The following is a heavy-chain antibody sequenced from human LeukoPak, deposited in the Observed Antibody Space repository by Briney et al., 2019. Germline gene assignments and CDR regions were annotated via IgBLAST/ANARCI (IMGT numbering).Heavy chain of an antibody. CDR1: GFTFSGSA. D-gene: IGHD3-22*01. CDR3: TRISMIVETFDI. V-gene: IGHV3-73*01. Sequence: RGSLRLSCAASGFTFSGSAMHWVRQASGKGLEWVGRIRSKANNYATAYAASVKGRFTISRDDSKNTAYLHLNSLKTEDTAVYYCTRISMIVETFDIWGQGTMVTVSS. CDR2: IRSKANNYAT. J-gene: IGHJ3*02.